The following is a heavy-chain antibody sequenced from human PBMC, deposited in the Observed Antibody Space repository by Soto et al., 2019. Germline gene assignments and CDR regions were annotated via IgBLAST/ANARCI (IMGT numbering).Heavy chain of an antibody. CDR1: GGSVSSGSYY. D-gene: IGHD3-22*01. J-gene: IGHJ3*02. CDR3: ARGWGITMITRRPYLAFDI. Sequence: QVQLQESGPGLVKPSETLSLTCTVSGGSVSSGSYYWSWIRQPPGKGLEWIGYIYYSGSTNYNPSLKSRVTISVDTSKNQFSLKLSSVTAADTAVYYCARGWGITMITRRPYLAFDIWGQGTMVTVSS. V-gene: IGHV4-61*01. CDR2: IYYSGST.